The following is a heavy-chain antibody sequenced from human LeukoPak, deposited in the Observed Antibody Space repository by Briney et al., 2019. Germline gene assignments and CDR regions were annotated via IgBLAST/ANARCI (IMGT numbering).Heavy chain of an antibody. CDR1: GGSFSGYY. J-gene: IGHJ4*02. D-gene: IGHD5-12*01. CDR3: ATGVGWLQLDY. Sequence: SETLSLTCAVYGGSFSGYYWSWIRQPPGKGLEWIGEINHSGSTNYNPSLKSRVTISVDTSKNQFSLKLSSVTAADTAVYYCATGVGWLQLDYWGQGTLVTVSS. V-gene: IGHV4-34*01. CDR2: INHSGST.